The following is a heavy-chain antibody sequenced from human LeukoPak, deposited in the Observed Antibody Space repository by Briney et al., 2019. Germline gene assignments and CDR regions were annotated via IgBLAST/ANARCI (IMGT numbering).Heavy chain of an antibody. D-gene: IGHD2-2*01. CDR1: GYTFTSYG. J-gene: IGHJ4*02. Sequence: ASVKVSCKASGYTFTSYGISWVRQAPGQGLEWMGWISAYNGNTNYAQKLQGRVTMTTATSTSTAYMELRSLRSDDTAVYYCARDGISPIEDIVVVPAAKWYYFDYWGQGTLVTVSS. V-gene: IGHV1-18*01. CDR2: ISAYNGNT. CDR3: ARDGISPIEDIVVVPAAKWYYFDY.